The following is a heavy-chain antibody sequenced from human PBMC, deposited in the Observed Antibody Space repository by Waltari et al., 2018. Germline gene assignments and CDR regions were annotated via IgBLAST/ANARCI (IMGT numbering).Heavy chain of an antibody. CDR1: GGSLINYW. CDR3: ARWGPSAYAKSGSDY. CDR2: ISHTGTT. Sequence: QGGARLLRPSETLPLTCEVHGGSLINYWWTWVRQAPGKGLEWIGEISHTGTTKYSPSLKSRVTMSVDTAKNEFSLKVRSVIAADTATYYCARWGPSAYAKSGSDYWGPGTLVSVSS. V-gene: IGHV4-34*02. D-gene: IGHD3-3*01. J-gene: IGHJ4*02.